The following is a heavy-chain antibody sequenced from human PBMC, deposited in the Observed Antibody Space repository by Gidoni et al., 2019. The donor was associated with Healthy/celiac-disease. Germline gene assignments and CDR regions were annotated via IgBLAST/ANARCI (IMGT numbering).Heavy chain of an antibody. CDR2: ISGSGGST. J-gene: IGHJ3*02. D-gene: IGHD6-19*01. Sequence: EVQLLESGGGLVQPGGSLRLSCAASGFTFRSYAMSWVRQAPGKGLEWVSAISGSGGSTYYADSVKGRFTISRDNSKNTLYLQMNSLRAEDTAVYYCAKDQPWSYSSGWYGVAFDIWGQGTMVTVSS. V-gene: IGHV3-23*01. CDR3: AKDQPWSYSSGWYGVAFDI. CDR1: GFTFRSYA.